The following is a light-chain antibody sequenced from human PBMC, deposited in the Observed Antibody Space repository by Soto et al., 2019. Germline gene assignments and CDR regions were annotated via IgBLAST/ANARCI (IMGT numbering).Light chain of an antibody. J-gene: IGLJ3*02. V-gene: IGLV1-51*01. CDR1: SSNIGNNY. CDR3: GTWDSSLSAGV. CDR2: DNN. Sequence: QSVLTQPPSVSAAPGQKVTISCSGSSSNIGNNYVSWYQQLPGTAPKLLIYDNNKRPSGISDRFSGSKSGTSATLGITGLQTGDEADYDCGTWDSSLSAGVFGGGTKLTVL.